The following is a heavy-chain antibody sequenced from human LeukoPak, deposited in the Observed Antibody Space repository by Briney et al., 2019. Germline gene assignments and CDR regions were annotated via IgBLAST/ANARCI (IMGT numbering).Heavy chain of an antibody. CDR3: ARGAAGSAFDI. J-gene: IGHJ3*02. D-gene: IGHD6-13*01. Sequence: GGSLRLSCAASGFTFSSYDMHWVRQPTGKGLEWVSGIGTAGDTYYPGSVKGRFTISRENAKNSLYLQMNSLRAGDTAVYYCARGAAGSAFDIWGQGTMVTVSS. V-gene: IGHV3-13*01. CDR2: IGTAGDT. CDR1: GFTFSSYD.